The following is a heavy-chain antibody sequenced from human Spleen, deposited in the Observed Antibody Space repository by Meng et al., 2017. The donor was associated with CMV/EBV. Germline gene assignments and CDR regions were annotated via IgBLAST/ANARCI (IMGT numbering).Heavy chain of an antibody. V-gene: IGHV3-21*01. J-gene: IGHJ4*02. Sequence: CAASGFTFSTYIMNWVRQAPGKGLEWVSSISTSGTYIYYADSVKGRFTISRDNAKNSLFLQMSSLTAEDTAVYYCAREVSGSYWFDYWGQGTLVTVSS. CDR2: ISTSGTYI. D-gene: IGHD1-26*01. CDR1: GFTFSTYI. CDR3: AREVSGSYWFDY.